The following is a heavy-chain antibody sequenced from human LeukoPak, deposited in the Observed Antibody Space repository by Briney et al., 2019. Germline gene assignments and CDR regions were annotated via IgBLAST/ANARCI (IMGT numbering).Heavy chain of an antibody. CDR2: ISSSSSYI. D-gene: IGHD1-26*01. V-gene: IGHV3-21*01. Sequence: GGSLRLSCAASGFTFSSYAMNWVRQAPGKGLEWVSSISSSSSYIYYADSVKGRFTISRDNAKNSLYLQMNSLRAEDTAVYYCARGDTDGYEENDYWGQGTLVTVSS. CDR3: ARGDTDGYEENDY. CDR1: GFTFSSYA. J-gene: IGHJ4*02.